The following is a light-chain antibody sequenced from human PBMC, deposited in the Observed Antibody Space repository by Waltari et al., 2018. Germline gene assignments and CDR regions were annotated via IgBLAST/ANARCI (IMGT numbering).Light chain of an antibody. V-gene: IGLV2-8*01. CDR2: EVT. CDR3: SSYAGSINPYV. CDR1: SSDVGGYNY. J-gene: IGLJ1*01. Sequence: QSALTQPPSASGSPGQSVTISCTGTSSDVGGYNYVPWYQQLPGKAPKLMISEVTKRPSGVPDRFSGSKSGNTASLTVSGLQTEDEADYYCSSYAGSINPYVFGSGTRVTVL.